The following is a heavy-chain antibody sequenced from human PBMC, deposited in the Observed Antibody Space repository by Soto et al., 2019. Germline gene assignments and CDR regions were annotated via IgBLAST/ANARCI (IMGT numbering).Heavy chain of an antibody. CDR2: IIPILGIA. Sequence: ASVKVSCKASGGTFSSYTISWVRQAPGQGLEWMGRIIPILGIANYAQKFQGRVTITADKSTSTAYMELSSLRSEDTAVYYCASQGIAVAGPAGYWGQGTLVTVSS. D-gene: IGHD6-19*01. CDR3: ASQGIAVAGPAGY. CDR1: GGTFSSYT. V-gene: IGHV1-69*02. J-gene: IGHJ4*02.